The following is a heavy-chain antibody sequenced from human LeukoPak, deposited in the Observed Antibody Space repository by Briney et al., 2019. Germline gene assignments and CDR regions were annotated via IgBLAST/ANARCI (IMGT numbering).Heavy chain of an antibody. D-gene: IGHD6-13*01. Sequence: PGGSLRLSCVASGFTFSSYWMHWVRQDPRKGLEWVSCVSGSGGRGATYYTDSVKGRFTISRDNAKNTMYLQMNSLSGEDTAIYYCAKDIAASGLPRIFDFWGQGTLVTVSS. J-gene: IGHJ4*02. CDR1: GFTFSSYW. V-gene: IGHV3-23*01. CDR2: VSGSGGRGAT. CDR3: AKDIAASGLPRIFDF.